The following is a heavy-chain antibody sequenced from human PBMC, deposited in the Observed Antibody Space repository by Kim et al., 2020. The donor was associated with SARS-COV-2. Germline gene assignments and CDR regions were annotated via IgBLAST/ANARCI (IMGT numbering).Heavy chain of an antibody. CDR3: ARHGGKWIQLWLRIPDYNWFDP. V-gene: IGHV4-39*01. CDR2: IYYSGST. D-gene: IGHD5-18*01. J-gene: IGHJ5*02. Sequence: WGWFRQPPGKGLEWIGSIYYSGSTYYTPSLKSRVTISVDTSKSQFSLKLSSVTAADTAVYYCARHGGKWIQLWLRIPDYNWFDPWGQGTLAT.